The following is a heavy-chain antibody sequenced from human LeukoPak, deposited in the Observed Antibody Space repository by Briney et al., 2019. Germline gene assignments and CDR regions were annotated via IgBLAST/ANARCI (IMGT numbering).Heavy chain of an antibody. CDR2: ISGSGGST. Sequence: GGSLGLSCAASGFTFSSYAMSWVRQAPGKGLEWVSAISGSGGSTYYADSVKGRFTISRDNSKNTLYLQMNSLRAEDTAVYYCSRVTAAAETNYYYYYMDVWGKGTTVTISS. V-gene: IGHV3-23*01. CDR1: GFTFSSYA. D-gene: IGHD6-13*01. J-gene: IGHJ6*03. CDR3: SRVTAAAETNYYYYYMDV.